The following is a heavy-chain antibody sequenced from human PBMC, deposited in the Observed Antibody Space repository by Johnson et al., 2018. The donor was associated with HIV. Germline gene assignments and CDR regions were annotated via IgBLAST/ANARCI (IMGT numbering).Heavy chain of an antibody. CDR1: GLTFRNYG. J-gene: IGHJ3*02. CDR2: ISGSGGST. D-gene: IGHD1-26*01. V-gene: IGHV3-23*04. CDR3: ASCGSGSSGRGAFDI. Sequence: VQLVESGGGVVQPGRSLRLSCAASGLTFRNYGSHWVRQAPGKGLEWVSAISGSGGSTYYADSVKGRFTISRDNSKNTLYLQMNSLRAEDTAVYYCASCGSGSSGRGAFDIWGQGTMVTVSS.